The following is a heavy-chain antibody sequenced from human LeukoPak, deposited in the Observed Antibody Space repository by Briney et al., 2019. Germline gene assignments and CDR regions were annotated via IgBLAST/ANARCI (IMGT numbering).Heavy chain of an antibody. V-gene: IGHV1-18*01. CDR3: AVYSGSYNDAFDI. J-gene: IGHJ3*02. D-gene: IGHD1-26*01. CDR2: ISAYNGNT. CDR1: GYTFTSYG. Sequence: ASVKVSCQASGYTFTSYGIRWVRQAPGQGLEWMGWISAYNGNTNDAPKLQCRVTMTTDTSTSTAYMELRSLRSDDTAVYYCAVYSGSYNDAFDIWGQGTMVTVSS.